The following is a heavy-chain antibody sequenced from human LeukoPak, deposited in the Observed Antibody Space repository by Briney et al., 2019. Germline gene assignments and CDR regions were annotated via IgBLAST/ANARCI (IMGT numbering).Heavy chain of an antibody. D-gene: IGHD3-22*01. Sequence: ASVTVSCTASGGTFSSYAFSWVRQAPGQGLEWMGGIIPIVGTTNYAQMFQGRVTITADESTSTAYMELSSLRSEDTAVYYCARGGYYYDSSGYSHLPDYWGQGTLVTVSA. J-gene: IGHJ4*02. CDR1: GGTFSSYA. CDR3: ARGGYYYDSSGYSHLPDY. CDR2: IIPIVGTT. V-gene: IGHV1-69*13.